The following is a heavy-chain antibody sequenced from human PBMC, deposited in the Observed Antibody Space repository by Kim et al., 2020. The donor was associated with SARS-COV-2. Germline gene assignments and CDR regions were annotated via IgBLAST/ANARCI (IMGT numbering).Heavy chain of an antibody. CDR1: GYTFTSYG. CDR3: ARGTSGDYYGFYFDY. V-gene: IGHV1-18*01. Sequence: ASVKVSCKASGYTFTSYGISWVRQAPGQGLEWMGWISAYNGNTNYAQKLQGRVTMTTDTSTSTAYMELRSLRSDDTAVYYCARGTSGDYYGFYFDYWGQGTLVTVSS. CDR2: ISAYNGNT. D-gene: IGHD3-10*01. J-gene: IGHJ4*02.